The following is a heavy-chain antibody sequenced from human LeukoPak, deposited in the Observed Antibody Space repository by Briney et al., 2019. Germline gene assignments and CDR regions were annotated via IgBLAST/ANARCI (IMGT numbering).Heavy chain of an antibody. Sequence: ASVKVSCKASGYXFTSYGISWVRQAPGQGLEWMGWISAYNGNTNYAQKLQGRVTMTTDTSTSTAYMELRSLRSDDTAVYYCARDVYCSSTSCFNAFDIWGQGTMVTVSS. J-gene: IGHJ3*02. CDR2: ISAYNGNT. CDR3: ARDVYCSSTSCFNAFDI. CDR1: GYXFTSYG. V-gene: IGHV1-18*01. D-gene: IGHD2-2*01.